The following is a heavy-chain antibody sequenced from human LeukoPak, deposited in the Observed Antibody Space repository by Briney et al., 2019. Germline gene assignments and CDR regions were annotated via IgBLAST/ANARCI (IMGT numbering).Heavy chain of an antibody. CDR2: IYYGGST. J-gene: IGHJ3*02. Sequence: SETLSLTCTVSGGSLSSGDYYWNWIRQPPGKGLEWIGDIYYGGSTNYNPSLKSRVTISVDTSKNQFSLKLSSVTAADTAVYYCARGLSSIAAAGAFDIWGQGTMVTVSS. D-gene: IGHD6-13*01. V-gene: IGHV4-30-4*01. CDR3: ARGLSSIAAAGAFDI. CDR1: GGSLSSGDYY.